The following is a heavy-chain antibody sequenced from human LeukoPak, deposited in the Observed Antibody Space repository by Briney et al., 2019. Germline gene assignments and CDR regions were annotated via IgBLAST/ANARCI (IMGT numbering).Heavy chain of an antibody. J-gene: IGHJ4*02. V-gene: IGHV3-33*01. Sequence: GGSLRLSFAAPGFNFRCYVMHWVRQAPGKGLQWVAVIWYDGSNKYYADSVKGRFTISRDNSKNTLSLQMNSLRAEDTAVYYCARELPPLEKYYFDYWGQGTLVTVSS. CDR2: IWYDGSNK. CDR1: GFNFRCYV. CDR3: ARELPPLEKYYFDY. D-gene: IGHD3-3*01.